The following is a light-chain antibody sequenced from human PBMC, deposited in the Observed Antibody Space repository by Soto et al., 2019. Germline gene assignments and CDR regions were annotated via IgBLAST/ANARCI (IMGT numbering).Light chain of an antibody. CDR3: CSYAGSYVYV. CDR2: ADN. Sequence: QSVLTQPPSVSGAPGQRVTISCTGTNSNIGADYGVQWYQQFPGTAPKLLIYADNIRPSGVPDRFSGSKSATSASLAITGLQAEDEADYYCCSYAGSYVYVFGTGTKVTVL. CDR1: NSNIGADYG. V-gene: IGLV1-40*01. J-gene: IGLJ1*01.